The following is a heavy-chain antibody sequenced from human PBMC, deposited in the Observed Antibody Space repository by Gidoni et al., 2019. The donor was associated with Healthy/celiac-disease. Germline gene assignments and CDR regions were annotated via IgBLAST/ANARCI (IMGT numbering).Heavy chain of an antibody. V-gene: IGHV1-2*04. CDR3: ARGRGNIGGYDTPELHY. Sequence: QVQLVQSGAEVKKPGASVQVSCKSSGYTFTGSYMHWVRQAPGQGLEWMGWINPNSGGTNYAQKFQGWVTMTRDTSISTAYMELSRLRSDDTAVYYCARGRGNIGGYDTPELHYWGQGTLVTVSS. CDR1: GYTFTGSY. CDR2: INPNSGGT. J-gene: IGHJ4*02. D-gene: IGHD5-12*01.